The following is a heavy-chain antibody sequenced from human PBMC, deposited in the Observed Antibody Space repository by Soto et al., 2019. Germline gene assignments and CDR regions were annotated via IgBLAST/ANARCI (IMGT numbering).Heavy chain of an antibody. CDR1: GFTFSSYS. D-gene: IGHD6-13*01. CDR3: ARFTHYPGYSSSWYNDY. CDR2: ISSSSSYI. V-gene: IGHV3-21*01. Sequence: VGSLRLSCAASGFTFSSYSMNWVRQAPGKGLEWVSSISSSSSYIYYADSVKGRFTISRDNAKNSLYLQMNSLRAEDTAVYYCARFTHYPGYSSSWYNDYLGQGTLVTVSS. J-gene: IGHJ4*02.